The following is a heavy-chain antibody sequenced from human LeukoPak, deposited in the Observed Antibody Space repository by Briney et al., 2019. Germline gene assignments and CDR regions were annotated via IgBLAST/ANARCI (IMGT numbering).Heavy chain of an antibody. CDR3: ATVSRSDCSSTSCYKRY. CDR1: GFTFSSNW. D-gene: IGHD2-2*02. V-gene: IGHV3-7*01. J-gene: IGHJ4*02. Sequence: PGGSLRLSCAASGFTFSSNWMSWVRQAPGKGLEWVANIKQDGSEKYYVDSVKGRFTISRDNAKNSLYLQMNSLRAEDTAVYYCATVSRSDCSSTSCYKRYWGQGTLVTVPS. CDR2: IKQDGSEK.